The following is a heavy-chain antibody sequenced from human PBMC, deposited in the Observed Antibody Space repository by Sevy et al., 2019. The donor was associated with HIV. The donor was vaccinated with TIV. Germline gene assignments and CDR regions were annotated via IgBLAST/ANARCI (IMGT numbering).Heavy chain of an antibody. Sequence: GGCLRLSCAASGFTFSNYGIHWVRQAPGKGLEWVAVTWYDGNNKNYTDSVKGRFTISRDNSKKTLYLQVNSLRAEDTAVYYCARGPLRYCSSTSCYEGYYYYYGMDVWGHGTTVTVSS. CDR1: GFTFSNYG. V-gene: IGHV3-33*01. CDR2: TWYDGNNK. D-gene: IGHD2-2*01. J-gene: IGHJ6*02. CDR3: ARGPLRYCSSTSCYEGYYYYYGMDV.